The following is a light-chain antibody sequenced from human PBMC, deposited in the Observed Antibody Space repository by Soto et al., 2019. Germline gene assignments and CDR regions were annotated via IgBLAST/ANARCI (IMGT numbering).Light chain of an antibody. V-gene: IGKV3-15*01. CDR2: GAS. Sequence: EIVMTQSPATLSVSPGERVTLSCRASQSITSNLAWYQQKPGQAPRLLIYGASTRATGIPARFSGSGSGTEFTLTISSLQSEDFAVYYCQQHNTWPRTFGQGTKVEIK. J-gene: IGKJ1*01. CDR1: QSITSN. CDR3: QQHNTWPRT.